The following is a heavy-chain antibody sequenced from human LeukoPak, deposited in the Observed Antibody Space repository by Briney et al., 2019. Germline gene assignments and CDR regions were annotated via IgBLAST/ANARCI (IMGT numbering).Heavy chain of an antibody. CDR2: IYYSGST. V-gene: IGHV4-59*08. CDR3: ARHRTDSGYDNVDH. D-gene: IGHD5-12*01. J-gene: IGHJ4*02. Sequence: PSETLSLTCTVSGGSISSYYWSWIRQPPGKGLEWIGYIYYSGSTNYNPSLKSRVTISVDTSKNQFSLKLSSVTAADTAVYYCARHRTDSGYDNVDHWGQGTLVTVSS. CDR1: GGSISSYY.